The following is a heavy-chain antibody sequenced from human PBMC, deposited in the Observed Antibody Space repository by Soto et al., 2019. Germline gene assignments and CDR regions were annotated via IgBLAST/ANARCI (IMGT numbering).Heavy chain of an antibody. D-gene: IGHD2-2*01. CDR1: EVTFSSYA. CDR2: IIPIFGTA. Sequence: VASMKVSCKASEVTFSSYAISWVRQAPGQGLEWMGGIIPIFGTANYAQKFQGRATITADESTSTAYMELSSLRSEDTAVYYCAREAYCSSTSCYHLAPTYGMDVWGQGTTVTVSS. J-gene: IGHJ6*02. V-gene: IGHV1-69*13. CDR3: AREAYCSSTSCYHLAPTYGMDV.